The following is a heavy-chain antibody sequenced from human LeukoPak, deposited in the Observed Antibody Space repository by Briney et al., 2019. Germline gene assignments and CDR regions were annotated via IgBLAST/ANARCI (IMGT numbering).Heavy chain of an antibody. CDR3: AKDQGNYYGGSGTYGAMDY. Sequence: GGSLRLSCAASGFTFSSYAMSWVRQAPGKGLEWASTISGSRGLTHYADSVKGRFTVSRDNSKNTLYLQMNNLRAADTALYFCAKDQGNYYGGSGTYGAMDYWGQGTLVTVSS. D-gene: IGHD3-22*01. CDR1: GFTFSSYA. V-gene: IGHV3-23*01. CDR2: ISGSRGLT. J-gene: IGHJ4*02.